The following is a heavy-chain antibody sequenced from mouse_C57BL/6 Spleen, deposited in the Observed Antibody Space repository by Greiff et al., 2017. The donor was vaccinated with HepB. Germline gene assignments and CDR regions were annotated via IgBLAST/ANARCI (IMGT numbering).Heavy chain of an antibody. CDR2: ISDGGSYT. Sequence: EVKLMESGGGLVKPGGSLKLSCAASGFTFSSYAMSWVRQTPEKRLEWVATISDGGSYTYYPDNVKGRFTISRDNAKNNLYLQMSHLKSEDTAMYYCAREDYYGSRAMDYWGQGTSVTVSS. J-gene: IGHJ4*01. CDR3: AREDYYGSRAMDY. CDR1: GFTFSSYA. D-gene: IGHD1-1*01. V-gene: IGHV5-4*01.